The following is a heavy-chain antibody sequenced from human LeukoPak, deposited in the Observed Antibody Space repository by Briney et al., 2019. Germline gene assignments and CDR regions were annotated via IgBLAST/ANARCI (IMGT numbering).Heavy chain of an antibody. CDR1: GGSINSPGYY. V-gene: IGHV4-61*02. D-gene: IGHD6-19*01. CDR3: ARDLVGVVAGTPYWYFDL. J-gene: IGHJ2*01. Sequence: SETLSLTCTVSGGSINSPGYYWSWIRQPAGRGLEWLGRIYSTGRTNYNPSLKSRVVISVEKSKNQFSLNLSSVTAADTAVYYCARDLVGVVAGTPYWYFDLWGRGTLVSVSS. CDR2: IYSTGRT.